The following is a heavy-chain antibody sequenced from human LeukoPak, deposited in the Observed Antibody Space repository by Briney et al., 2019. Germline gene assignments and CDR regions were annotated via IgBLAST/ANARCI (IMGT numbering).Heavy chain of an antibody. CDR1: GGSISSYY. J-gene: IGHJ4*02. V-gene: IGHV4-59*01. CDR2: IYYSGST. Sequence: KPSETLSLTCTVSGGSISSYYWSWIRQPPGKGLEWIGYIYYSGSTNYNPSLKRRVTISVDTSKNQFSLKLSSVTAADTAVYYCAGGTRSLADYWGQGTLVTVSS. D-gene: IGHD6-13*01. CDR3: AGGTRSLADY.